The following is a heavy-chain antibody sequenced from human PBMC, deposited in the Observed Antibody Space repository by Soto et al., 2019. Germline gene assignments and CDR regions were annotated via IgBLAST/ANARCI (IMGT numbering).Heavy chain of an antibody. J-gene: IGHJ5*02. V-gene: IGHV4-59*08. D-gene: IGHD3-10*01. CDR2: IYYSGST. Sequence: QVQLQESGPGLVKPSETLSLTCTVSGGSISSYYWSWIRQPPGKGLEWIGYIYYSGSTNYNPSLRSRGTISVDTSKNQLSLKLSSVTAADTAVYYCARHKGYYGSGSYYSLKSGWFDPWGQGTLVTVSS. CDR1: GGSISSYY. CDR3: ARHKGYYGSGSYYSLKSGWFDP.